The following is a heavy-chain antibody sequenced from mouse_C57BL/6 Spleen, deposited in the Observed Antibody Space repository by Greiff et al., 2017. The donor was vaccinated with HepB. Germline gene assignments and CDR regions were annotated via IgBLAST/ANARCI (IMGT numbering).Heavy chain of an antibody. D-gene: IGHD4-1*01. Sequence: EVQLVESGGGLVKPGGSLKLSCAASGFTFSSYAMSWVRQTPEKRLEWVATISDGGSYTYYPDNVKGRFTISRDNAKNNLYLQMSHLKSEDTAMYYCAREGGTGFWFAYWGQGTLVTVSA. CDR1: GFTFSSYA. V-gene: IGHV5-4*01. J-gene: IGHJ3*01. CDR2: ISDGGSYT. CDR3: AREGGTGFWFAY.